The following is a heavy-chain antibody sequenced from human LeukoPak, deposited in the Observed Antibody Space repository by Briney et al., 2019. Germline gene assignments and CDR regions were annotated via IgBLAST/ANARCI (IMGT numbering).Heavy chain of an antibody. Sequence: SETLSLTCTVSGGSISSYYWSWIRQPPGKGLEWIGYIYYSGSTNYNPSLKSRVTISVDTSKNQFSLKLSSVTAADTAVYYCARHRGGYSYGFDIWGQGTMVTVSS. V-gene: IGHV4-59*08. J-gene: IGHJ3*02. CDR1: GGSISSYY. CDR2: IYYSGST. D-gene: IGHD5-18*01. CDR3: ARHRGGYSYGFDI.